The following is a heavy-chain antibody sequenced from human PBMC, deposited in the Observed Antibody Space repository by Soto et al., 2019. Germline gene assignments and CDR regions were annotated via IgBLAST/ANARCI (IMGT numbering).Heavy chain of an antibody. CDR1: GYTFTNYG. J-gene: IGHJ4*02. D-gene: IGHD5-18*01. CDR2: ISAYNGDT. CDR3: AKDKAMDNSHYFDY. V-gene: IGHV1-18*01. Sequence: QVQLVQSGAEVKKPGASVKVSCKASGYTFTNYGITWVRQAPGQGLEWMGWISAYNGDTNYAQKLQGRVTMTTDTSTSTAYMELRSLRSDDTAVYYCAKDKAMDNSHYFDYWGQGTLVTVSS.